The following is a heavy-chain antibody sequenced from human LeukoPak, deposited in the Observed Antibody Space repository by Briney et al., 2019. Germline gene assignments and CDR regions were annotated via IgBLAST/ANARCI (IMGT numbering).Heavy chain of an antibody. CDR3: ARDFESDGGNGGY. V-gene: IGHV3-23*01. Sequence: GGSLRLSCAASGFTFSSYAMSWVRQAPGKGLEWVSAISGSGGSTYYADSVKGRFTISRDNSKNTLYLQMNSLRAEDTAVYYCARDFESDGGNGGYWGQGTLVTVSS. CDR2: ISGSGGST. J-gene: IGHJ4*02. D-gene: IGHD4-23*01. CDR1: GFTFSSYA.